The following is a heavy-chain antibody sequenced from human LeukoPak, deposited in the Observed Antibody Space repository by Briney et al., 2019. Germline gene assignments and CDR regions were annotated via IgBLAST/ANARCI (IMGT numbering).Heavy chain of an antibody. CDR1: GGSFSGYY. Sequence: SETLSLTCAVYGGSFSGYYWSWIRQPPGKGLEWIGEINHSGSTNYNPSLKSRVTISVDTSKNQFSLKLSSVTAADTAVYYCAKGINRRGYSYGLGSDYWGQGTLVTVSS. V-gene: IGHV4-34*01. D-gene: IGHD5-18*01. CDR2: INHSGST. J-gene: IGHJ4*02. CDR3: AKGINRRGYSYGLGSDY.